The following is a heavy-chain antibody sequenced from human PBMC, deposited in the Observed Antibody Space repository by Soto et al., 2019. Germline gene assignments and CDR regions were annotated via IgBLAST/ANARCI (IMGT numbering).Heavy chain of an antibody. J-gene: IGHJ5*02. V-gene: IGHV4-4*02. Sequence: QVQLQESGPRLVKPSGTLSLTCAVYGGSLSSCNWWSWVRQPPGKGLEWIGEIYRYGSTSYNPSLESRVTIALNKSKNKISLKMTSLTATDTAVYFCSGGGRPGQIDWFDPWGQGILVTVSS. CDR3: SGGGRPGQIDWFDP. D-gene: IGHD2-21*01. CDR1: GGSLSSCNW. CDR2: IYRYGST.